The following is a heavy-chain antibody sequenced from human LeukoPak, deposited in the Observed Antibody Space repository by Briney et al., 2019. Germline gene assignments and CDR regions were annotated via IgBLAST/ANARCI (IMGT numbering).Heavy chain of an antibody. CDR1: GFNFSDYY. Sequence: GGSLRLSCAASGFNFSDYYMSWIRQAPGKGLEWGSYINSSGFSTYYAGSVKGRFTISRDNARNSLYLQMNSLPPEDTALYYCARGKRRFDYWGQGTLVSVSS. CDR3: ARGKRRFDY. CDR2: INSSGFST. J-gene: IGHJ4*02. V-gene: IGHV3-11*01.